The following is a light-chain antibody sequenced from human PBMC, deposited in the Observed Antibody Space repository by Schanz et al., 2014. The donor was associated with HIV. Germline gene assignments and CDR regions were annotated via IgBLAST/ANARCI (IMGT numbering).Light chain of an antibody. CDR1: SSDVGAYNY. V-gene: IGLV2-14*03. Sequence: QSALTQPASVSGSPGQSVTISCTGTSSDVGAYNYLSWYQHHPGKAPKVMIYDVSNRPSGVPDRFSGSKSGNTASLTISGLQAEDEADYYCSSYTVRNAWLFGGGTKLTVL. CDR2: DVS. CDR3: SSYTVRNAWL. J-gene: IGLJ3*02.